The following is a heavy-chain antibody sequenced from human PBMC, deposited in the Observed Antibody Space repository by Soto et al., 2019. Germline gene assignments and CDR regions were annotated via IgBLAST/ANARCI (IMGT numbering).Heavy chain of an antibody. Sequence: QVQLLESGPGLVKPSQTLSLTCTVSGDSISSGDFYWSWIRQHPGKGLVWIGYIYYSGLTYYNPCLTRRLSISLDTYKNQFFLNLNSVTAADPAVYFCARDRATGAPFDLWGQGALVTVSS. J-gene: IGHJ4*02. D-gene: IGHD1-1*01. V-gene: IGHV4-31*03. CDR2: IYYSGLT. CDR1: GDSISSGDFY. CDR3: ARDRATGAPFDL.